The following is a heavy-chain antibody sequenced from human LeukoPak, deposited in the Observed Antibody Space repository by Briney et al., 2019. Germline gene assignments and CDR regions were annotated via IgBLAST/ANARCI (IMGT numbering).Heavy chain of an antibody. CDR1: GFTFSSYW. J-gene: IGHJ5*02. V-gene: IGHV3-74*01. CDR2: INSDGSTT. Sequence: GGSLRLSCAASGFTFSSYWMHWVRQAPGKGLVWVSRINSDGSTTSYADSVKGRFTISRDNAKNTLYLQMNSLRAEDTAVYYCARECGGDCRHPFDPWGQGTLVTVSS. CDR3: ARECGGDCRHPFDP. D-gene: IGHD2-21*02.